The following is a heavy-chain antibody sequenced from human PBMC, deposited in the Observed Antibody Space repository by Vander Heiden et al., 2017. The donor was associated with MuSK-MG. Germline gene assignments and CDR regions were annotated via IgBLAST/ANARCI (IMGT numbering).Heavy chain of an antibody. CDR3: ARSRVQSNFDY. CDR1: GYTFTGYY. Sequence: QVQLVQSGAEVKKPGASVKVSCKASGYTFTGYYMHWVRQAPGQGLEWMGRINPNSGGTNEAQKFQGRVTMTRDTAISTAYMEMSRLRSDDTAVYYGARSRVQSNFDYWGQGTLVTVSS. CDR2: INPNSGGT. J-gene: IGHJ4*02. V-gene: IGHV1-2*06. D-gene: IGHD1-1*01.